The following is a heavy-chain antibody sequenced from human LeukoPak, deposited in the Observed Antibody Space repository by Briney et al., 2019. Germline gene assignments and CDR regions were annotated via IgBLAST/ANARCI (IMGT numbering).Heavy chain of an antibody. J-gene: IGHJ4*02. D-gene: IGHD6-19*01. Sequence: PGGSLRLSCVASGFTFSSYEMNWLRQSPGKGLEWVSFIRGSGTTMYYADSVKGRFTISRDNAKNSLYLQMNSLRAEDTAVYYCARSVQWLPYWGQGTLVTVSS. CDR1: GFTFSSYE. CDR3: ARSVQWLPY. CDR2: IRGSGTTM. V-gene: IGHV3-48*03.